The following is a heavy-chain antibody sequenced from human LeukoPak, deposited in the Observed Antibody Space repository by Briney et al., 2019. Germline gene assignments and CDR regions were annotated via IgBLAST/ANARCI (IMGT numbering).Heavy chain of an antibody. CDR2: IKPDGSDK. V-gene: IGHV3-7*01. D-gene: IGHD3-3*01. J-gene: IGHJ4*02. CDR3: AREDFWRFDY. Sequence: GGSLRLSCVASGFSFRSYRMSWVRQAPGKGLECVAKIKPDGSDKFYEDSVKGRFTISRDNAKNSLYLQMNSLTAEDTAVYYCAREDFWRFDYWGQGTMVTASS. CDR1: GFSFRSYR.